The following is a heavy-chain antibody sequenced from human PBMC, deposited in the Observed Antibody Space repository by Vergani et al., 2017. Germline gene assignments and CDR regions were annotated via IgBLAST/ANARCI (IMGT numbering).Heavy chain of an antibody. CDR3: ARVRDTMVRGVMGRDYYYYYMDV. J-gene: IGHJ6*03. CDR1: GYTFTSYG. V-gene: IGHV1-18*01. D-gene: IGHD3-10*01. CDR2: ISAYNGNT. Sequence: QVQLVQSGAEVKKPGASVKVSCKASGYTFTSYGISWVRQAPGQGLEWMGWISAYNGNTNYAQKLQGRVTMTTDTSTSTAYMELRSLRSDDTAVYYCARVRDTMVRGVMGRDYYYYYMDVWGKGTTVTVSS.